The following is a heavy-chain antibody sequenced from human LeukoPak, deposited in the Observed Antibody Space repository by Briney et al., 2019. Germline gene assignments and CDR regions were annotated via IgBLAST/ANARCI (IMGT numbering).Heavy chain of an antibody. D-gene: IGHD3-9*01. Sequence: GGSLRLSCAASGFTVSSNYMNWVRQAPGKGPEWVSVIYSGGSAYYADSVKGRFTISRDNSKNTLYLQMNSLRADDTAVYYCASQRRVDLGFAFNLWGQGTMVAVSS. CDR2: IYSGGSA. CDR3: ASQRRVDLGFAFNL. V-gene: IGHV3-66*04. CDR1: GFTVSSNY. J-gene: IGHJ3*01.